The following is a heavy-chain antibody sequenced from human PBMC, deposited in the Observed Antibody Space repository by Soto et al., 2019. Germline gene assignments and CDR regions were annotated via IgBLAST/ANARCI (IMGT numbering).Heavy chain of an antibody. D-gene: IGHD6-19*01. CDR1: GFTFSSYG. CDR3: ARDSSGWDFDY. V-gene: IGHV3-33*01. J-gene: IGHJ4*02. CDR2: IWYDGSNK. Sequence: QVQLVESGGGVVQPGRSLRLSCAASGFTFSSYGMHWVRQAPGKGLEWVAVIWYDGSNKYYADSVKGRFTISRDNSKNTLYLQMNSLRAEDTAVYYCARDSSGWDFDYWGQGTLVTVSS.